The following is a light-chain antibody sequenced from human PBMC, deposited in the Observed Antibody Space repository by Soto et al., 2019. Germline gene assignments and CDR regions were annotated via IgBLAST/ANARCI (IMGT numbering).Light chain of an antibody. Sequence: DIQMTQSPSTLSASVGDRVTITCRASQSVSTRLAWYQQKPGKAPKLLIYDASSLQTGVPSRFSGSGSGAEFTHTISSLQPDDFATYYCQQYQSYSETFGHGTKV. CDR3: QQYQSYSET. J-gene: IGKJ1*01. CDR2: DAS. V-gene: IGKV1-5*01. CDR1: QSVSTR.